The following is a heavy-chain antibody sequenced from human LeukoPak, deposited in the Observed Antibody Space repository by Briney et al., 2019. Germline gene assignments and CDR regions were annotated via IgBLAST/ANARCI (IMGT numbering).Heavy chain of an antibody. CDR1: GFSVSSND. CDR2: ISYSGSAR. J-gene: IGHJ4*02. D-gene: IGHD4-23*01. V-gene: IGHV3-48*03. Sequence: GGSLRLSCAASGFSVSSNDMNWVRQAPGKGLEWVSYISYSGSARYYADSVKGRFTISRENATNTEYLQIKRLRDEDTPVSYCSTSHGAISDFDYWGQGRLVTVSS. CDR3: STSHGAISDFDY.